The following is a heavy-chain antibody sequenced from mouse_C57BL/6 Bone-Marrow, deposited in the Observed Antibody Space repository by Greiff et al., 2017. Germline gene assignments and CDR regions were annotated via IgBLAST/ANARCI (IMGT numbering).Heavy chain of an antibody. J-gene: IGHJ1*03. CDR1: GYAFSSSW. CDR3: ANYYGSSSNWYFDV. CDR2: IYPGDGDT. D-gene: IGHD1-1*01. Sequence: QVQLQQSGPELVKPGASVKISCKASGYAFSSSWMNWVKQRPGKGLEWIGRIYPGDGDTNYNGKFKGKATLTADKSSSTAYMQLSSLTSEDSAVYVCANYYGSSSNWYFDVWGTGTTVTVSS. V-gene: IGHV1-82*01.